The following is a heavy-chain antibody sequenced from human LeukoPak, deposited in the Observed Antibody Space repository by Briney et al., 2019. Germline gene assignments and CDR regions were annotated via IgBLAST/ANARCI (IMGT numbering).Heavy chain of an antibody. D-gene: IGHD1-14*01. CDR1: GGSISSYY. Sequence: PSETLSLTCTVSGGSISSYYWSWIRQPPGKGLEWIGYIYYSGSTNYNPSLKSRVTISIDTSKNQFPLKLSSVTAADTAVYYCARLTSYFDYWGQGTLVTVSS. CDR3: ARLTSYFDY. J-gene: IGHJ4*02. CDR2: IYYSGST. V-gene: IGHV4-59*08.